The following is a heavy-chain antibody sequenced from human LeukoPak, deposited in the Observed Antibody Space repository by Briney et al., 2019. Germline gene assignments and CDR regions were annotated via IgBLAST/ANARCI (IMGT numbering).Heavy chain of an antibody. CDR2: ISSSGSTI. Sequence: GGSLRLSCAPSGFTFSSYEMNWVRQAPGKGLEWVSYISSSGSTIYYADSVKGRFTISRDNAKNSLYLQMNSLRAEDTAVYYCATYSSGIAAEAWQPWGQGTLVTVSS. CDR1: GFTFSSYE. CDR3: ATYSSGIAAEAWQP. V-gene: IGHV3-48*03. J-gene: IGHJ5*02. D-gene: IGHD6-13*01.